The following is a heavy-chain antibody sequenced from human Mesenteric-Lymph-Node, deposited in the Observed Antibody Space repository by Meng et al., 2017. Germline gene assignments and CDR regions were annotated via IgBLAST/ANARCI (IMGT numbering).Heavy chain of an antibody. Sequence: QLQGAGPGLVQPSGPLSLTCAVSGGSISISTWWSWVRQPPGKGLEWIGEIYHSGGTNYNPSLRGRVTISLDKSKNQFSLTLRSVTAADTAVYYCARDPYATGWAGWGQGTLVTVSS. D-gene: IGHD6-19*01. CDR2: IYHSGGT. J-gene: IGHJ4*02. CDR3: ARDPYATGWAG. V-gene: IGHV4-4*02. CDR1: GGSISISTW.